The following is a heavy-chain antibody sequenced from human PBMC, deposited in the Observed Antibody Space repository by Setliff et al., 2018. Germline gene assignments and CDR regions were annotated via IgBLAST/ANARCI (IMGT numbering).Heavy chain of an antibody. CDR2: FFHTGNT. V-gene: IGHV4-38-2*02. D-gene: IGHD2-2*01. Sequence: PSETLSLTCTVSGYSISSGYYWGWIRQPTGKGLEWLGSFFHTGNTYYNPSLEGRVTISVDTSNNQFSLKLSSVTAADTAVYYCARHLWGAKMQLPHDVFDIWGQGTMVTVSS. CDR1: GYSISSGYY. CDR3: ARHLWGAKMQLPHDVFDI. J-gene: IGHJ3*02.